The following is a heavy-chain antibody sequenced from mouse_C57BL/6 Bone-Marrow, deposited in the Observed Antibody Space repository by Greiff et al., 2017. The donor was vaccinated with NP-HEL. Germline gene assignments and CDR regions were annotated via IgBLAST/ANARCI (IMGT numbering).Heavy chain of an antibody. CDR1: GYEFSNYW. V-gene: IGHV1-80*01. CDR3: ARGWFAY. CDR2: IYPGDGDT. Sequence: VQRVESGAELVKPGASVKISCKASGYEFSNYWMNWVKQRPGKGLEWIGQIYPGDGDTNYNGKFKDKATLTADKSSSTAYMQLSRLTSEDSAIYYCARGWFAYWGQGTLVTVSA. J-gene: IGHJ3*01.